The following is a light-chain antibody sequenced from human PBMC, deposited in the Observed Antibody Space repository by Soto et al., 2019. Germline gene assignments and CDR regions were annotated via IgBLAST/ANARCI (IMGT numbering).Light chain of an antibody. J-gene: IGKJ2*01. CDR2: LAS. CDR1: HSLLHTNGNNY. Sequence: ETVMSQSPLSLTVTPGEPASISCRSSHSLLHTNGNNYLDWYLQKPGQSPQLLISLASNRASGVPDRISGSGSGTDFTLRISRVEADDVGIYYCMQSLQPYIFGQGTRLEIK. V-gene: IGKV2-28*01. CDR3: MQSLQPYI.